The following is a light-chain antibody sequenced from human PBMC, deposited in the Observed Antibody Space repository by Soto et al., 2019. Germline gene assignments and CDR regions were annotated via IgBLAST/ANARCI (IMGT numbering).Light chain of an antibody. CDR2: AAS. CDR3: QQYYSYPLT. J-gene: IGKJ1*01. CDR1: QTISSW. Sequence: DIQMTQSPSTLSGSVGDRVTMTCRASQTISSWLAWYQQKPGKAPKLLIYAASTLQSGVPSRFSGSGSGTDFTLTISCLQSEDFATYYCQQYYSYPLTFGQGTKVDIK. V-gene: IGKV1-5*01.